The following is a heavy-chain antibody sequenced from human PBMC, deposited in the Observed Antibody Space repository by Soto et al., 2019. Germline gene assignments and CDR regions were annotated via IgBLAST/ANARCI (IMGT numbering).Heavy chain of an antibody. CDR3: ARHPERIAQIGWFDP. J-gene: IGHJ5*02. CDR2: IGTAGDT. CDR1: GFTFSSYD. Sequence: GGSLRISFAACGFTFSSYDMHWVRQATGKGLEWVSAIGTAGDTYYLGSVKGRFTISRDNAKNSLYLQMNSLRAEDTAVYYCARHPERIAQIGWFDPWGQGTLVTVSS. D-gene: IGHD6-13*01. V-gene: IGHV3-13*01.